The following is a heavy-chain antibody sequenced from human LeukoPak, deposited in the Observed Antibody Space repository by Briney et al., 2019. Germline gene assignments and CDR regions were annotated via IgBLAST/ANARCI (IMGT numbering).Heavy chain of an antibody. CDR2: IYSGGNT. D-gene: IGHD3-3*01. V-gene: IGHV3-66*01. J-gene: IGHJ4*02. CDR1: GFTVSSNY. CDR3: ARDSGVAVDF. Sequence: GGSLRLSCAASGFTVSSNYMTWVRQAPGKGLEWVSIIYSGGNTYYADSVKGRFTISRDNSKNTLYLQMNTLRAEDTAVYYCARDSGVAVDFWGQGTLVTVFS.